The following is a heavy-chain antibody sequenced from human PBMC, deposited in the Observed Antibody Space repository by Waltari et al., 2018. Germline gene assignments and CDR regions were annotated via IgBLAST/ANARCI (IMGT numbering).Heavy chain of an antibody. CDR2: IYYSGST. CDR1: GGSISSRSSY. D-gene: IGHD6-13*01. V-gene: IGHV4-39*01. J-gene: IGHJ4*02. CDR3: ARKGSSSWQFDY. Sequence: QLQLQESGPGPVKPSETLSLTCTVSGGSISSRSSYWAWIRQPPGQGLEWIGSIYYSGSTYNNPSLKSRVTISVDTSKNQFSLKLSSVTAADTAVYYSARKGSSSWQFDYWGQGTLVTVSS.